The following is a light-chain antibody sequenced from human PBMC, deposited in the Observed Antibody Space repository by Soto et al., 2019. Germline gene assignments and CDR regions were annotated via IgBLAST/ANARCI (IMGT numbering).Light chain of an antibody. CDR3: QQYDDWPWT. J-gene: IGKJ1*01. CDR1: QSVGSN. V-gene: IGKV3-15*01. Sequence: EILMTQSPATLSVSPGERATLSCRARQSVGSNLAWYQQKPGQAPRLLIYGASTRAAGIPARFTGSESGTEFTLSISSLQSEDFAVYYCQQYDDWPWTFGHGTKVDIK. CDR2: GAS.